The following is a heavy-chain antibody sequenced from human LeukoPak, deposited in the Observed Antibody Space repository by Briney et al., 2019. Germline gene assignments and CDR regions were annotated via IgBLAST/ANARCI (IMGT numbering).Heavy chain of an antibody. CDR3: ARDYSGSYYPWFDP. V-gene: IGHV3-21*01. Sequence: GGSLRLSCAASGFTFSSYSMNWVRQAPGKGLEWVSSISSSSYIYYADSVKGRFTISRDNAKNSLYLQMNSLRAEDTAVYYCARDYSGSYYPWFDPWGQGTLVTVSS. J-gene: IGHJ5*02. CDR1: GFTFSSYS. CDR2: ISSSSYI. D-gene: IGHD1-26*01.